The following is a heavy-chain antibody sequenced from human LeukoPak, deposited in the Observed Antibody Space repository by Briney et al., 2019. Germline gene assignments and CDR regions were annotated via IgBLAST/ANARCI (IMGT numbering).Heavy chain of an antibody. D-gene: IGHD3-10*01. CDR1: GGSISSYY. CDR3: RLTYYYGSGSEADY. V-gene: IGHV4-4*07. Sequence: SETLSLTCTVSGGSISSYYWSWIRQPAGKGLEWIGRIYTSGSTNYNPSLKSRVTMSVDTSKNQFSLKLSSVTAADTAVYYCRLTYYYGSGSEADYWGQGTLVTVSS. CDR2: IYTSGST. J-gene: IGHJ4*02.